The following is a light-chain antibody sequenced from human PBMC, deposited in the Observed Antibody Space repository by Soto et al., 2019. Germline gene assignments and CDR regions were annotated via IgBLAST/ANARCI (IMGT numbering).Light chain of an antibody. CDR2: GAS. CDR3: QQYGSSPPSWT. V-gene: IGKV3-20*01. CDR1: QSVSSSY. Sequence: ETVLTQSPGTLSLSPGERATLSCRASQSVSSSYLAWYQQKPGQAPRLPIYGASSRATGLPDRFSGSGSGTDFTLTISRLEPEDFAVYYCQQYGSSPPSWTVGQGTRVEIK. J-gene: IGKJ1*01.